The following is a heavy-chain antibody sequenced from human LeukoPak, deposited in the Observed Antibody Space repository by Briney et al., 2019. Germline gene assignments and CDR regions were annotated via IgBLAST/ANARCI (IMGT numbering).Heavy chain of an antibody. CDR3: VATRVCGGVLLRPNCLYFEN. Sequence: GGSLRLSCAASGFTFSSYGMHWVRQAPGKGLEWVAVISYDGSNKYYADSVLGRFTVSRDNSKNTLYLQMNSLRAEDTAVYYCVATRVCGGVLLRPNCLYFENWGQGTLVSVSS. CDR1: GFTFSSYG. D-gene: IGHD3-10*01. V-gene: IGHV3-30*03. CDR2: ISYDGSNK. J-gene: IGHJ4*02.